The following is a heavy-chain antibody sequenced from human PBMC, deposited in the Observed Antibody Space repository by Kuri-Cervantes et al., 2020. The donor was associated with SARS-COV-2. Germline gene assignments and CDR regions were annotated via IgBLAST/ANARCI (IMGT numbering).Heavy chain of an antibody. D-gene: IGHD5-18*01. CDR2: IYYSVST. CDR1: GGSFSSSSYD. V-gene: IGHV4-39*07. J-gene: IGHJ5*02. Sequence: ESLNISCSVSGGSFSSSSYDWGWIRQPPGKGLEWIGSIYYSVSTYYNPSLKSRVTISVDPSKNQFSLKLSSVTAAETSVYYCASRRIQLWLRWFDPWGQGTLVTVSS. CDR3: ASRRIQLWLRWFDP.